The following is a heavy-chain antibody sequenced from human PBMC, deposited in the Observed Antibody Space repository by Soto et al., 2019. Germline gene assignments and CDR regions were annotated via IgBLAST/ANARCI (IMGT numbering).Heavy chain of an antibody. Sequence: SETLSLTCVVSGGSLSDYFWSWIRQPPGMALEWIGEINHLGSINYNPSLKSRVTMSVDTSKNQFSLALNSVTAADTATYYCARGGISHWAYFYYMDVWDRGTTVTIAS. V-gene: IGHV4-34*01. CDR1: GGSLSDYF. J-gene: IGHJ6*03. D-gene: IGHD2-21*01. CDR3: ARGGISHWAYFYYMDV. CDR2: INHLGSI.